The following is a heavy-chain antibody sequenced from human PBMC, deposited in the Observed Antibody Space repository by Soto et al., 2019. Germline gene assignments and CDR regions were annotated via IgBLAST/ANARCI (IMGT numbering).Heavy chain of an antibody. CDR1: GYSFHNSG. CDR2: ISVLNGYA. CDR3: SKNGTTWFAS. D-gene: IGHD1-1*01. V-gene: IGHV1-18*01. Sequence: QVQLVQSGPELKKPGASVKVSCKTSGYSFHNSGISWVRQAPGQGLEWMGWISVLNGYAHYGQKFKGRVILTADTFTSTAYMELRGLRSDDPAMYYCSKNGTTWFASWGQGTPVTVSS. J-gene: IGHJ5*01.